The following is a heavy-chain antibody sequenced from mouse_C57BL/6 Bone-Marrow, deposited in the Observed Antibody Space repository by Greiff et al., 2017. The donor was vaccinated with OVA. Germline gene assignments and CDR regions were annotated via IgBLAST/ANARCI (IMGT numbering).Heavy chain of an antibody. CDR1: GYSITSGYY. J-gene: IGHJ2*01. V-gene: IGHV3-6*01. D-gene: IGHD4-1*01. Sequence: DVKLQESGPGLVKPSQSLSLTCSVTGYSITSGYYWNWIRQFPGNKLEWMGYISYDGSNNYNPSLKNRISITRDTSKNQFFLKLNSVTTEDTATYYCARDGANWFFDYWGQGTTLTVSS. CDR3: ARDGANWFFDY. CDR2: ISYDGSN.